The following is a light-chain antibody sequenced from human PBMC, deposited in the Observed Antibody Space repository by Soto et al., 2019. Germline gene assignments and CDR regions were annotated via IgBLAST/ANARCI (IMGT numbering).Light chain of an antibody. J-gene: IGKJ2*01. CDR2: GAS. V-gene: IGKV3-15*01. CDR1: QTLSRN. CDR3: QQYDRWPQT. Sequence: EIVMTQSPATLSVSSGERATLSCRASQTLSRNLAWYQQRPGQAPRLLIHGASTRATGVPARFSGSGSGTDFTLTISSLQSEDFAVYYCQQYDRWPQTFGQGTKLQIK.